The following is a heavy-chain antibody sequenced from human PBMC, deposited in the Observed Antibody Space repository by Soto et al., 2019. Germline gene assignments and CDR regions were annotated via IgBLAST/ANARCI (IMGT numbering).Heavy chain of an antibody. Sequence: PGESLKISCNGSGYSFTSNWIGWVRQMPGKGLEWMGVINPADSDIKYSPSFQGQVTISADKSIGTAYLQWSSLKASDTAMYYCARHQRDDASRKIDCWGQGTLVTVSS. J-gene: IGHJ4*02. D-gene: IGHD3-16*01. CDR1: GYSFTSNW. V-gene: IGHV5-51*01. CDR3: ARHQRDDASRKIDC. CDR2: INPADSDI.